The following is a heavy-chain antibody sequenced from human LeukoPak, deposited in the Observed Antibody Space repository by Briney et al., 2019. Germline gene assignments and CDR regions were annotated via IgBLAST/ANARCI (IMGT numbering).Heavy chain of an antibody. J-gene: IGHJ6*02. Sequence: GASLRLSCAASGFTFSSHAMSWVRQAPGKGLEWVSAISGSGGSTYYADSVKGRFTISRDNSKNTLYLQMNSLRAEDTAVYYCANQKSYYYYGMDVWGQGTTVTVSS. V-gene: IGHV3-23*01. CDR2: ISGSGGST. CDR1: GFTFSSHA. CDR3: ANQKSYYYYGMDV.